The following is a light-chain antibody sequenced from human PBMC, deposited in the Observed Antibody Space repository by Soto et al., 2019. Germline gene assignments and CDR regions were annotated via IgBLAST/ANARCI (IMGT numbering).Light chain of an antibody. J-gene: IGKJ4*01. V-gene: IGKV1-9*01. CDR1: QGISSY. Sequence: DIQLTQSPSFLSASVGDRVTITCRASQGISSYLAWYQLKPGKAPKVLIYAASTLQSGVTSRFSGSGYGTEFTLTISCLQPEDFATFYCHQLNSYPLTFGGGTTVEI. CDR3: HQLNSYPLT. CDR2: AAS.